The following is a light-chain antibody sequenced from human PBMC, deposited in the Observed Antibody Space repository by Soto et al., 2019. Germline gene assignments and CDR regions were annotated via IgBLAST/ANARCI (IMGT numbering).Light chain of an antibody. V-gene: IGKV4-1*01. CDR3: QQYYSTPWT. J-gene: IGKJ1*01. CDR1: QSVLFSSNNQNS. CDR2: WAS. Sequence: DLVMTQSPDSLAVSLGDRATINCKSSQSVLFSSNNQNSLAWYQQKPGQPPKLLIFWASTRESGVPDRFSGSGSGTDFTLTISSLQAEDVAVYYCQQYYSTPWTFGQGPKVEIK.